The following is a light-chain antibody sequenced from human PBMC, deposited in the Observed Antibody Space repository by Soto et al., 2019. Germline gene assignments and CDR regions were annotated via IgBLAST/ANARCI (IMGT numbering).Light chain of an antibody. Sequence: QSVLTQPASVSGSPGQSITISCTGTSADIGSYNRVSWYQQHPGKAPQLIIYEVTDRPSGVSNRFSGSESGNTASLTISGLQAEDEAEYYCSSYTNIKTRACVFGTGTKLTVL. CDR2: EVT. CDR3: SSYTNIKTRACV. J-gene: IGLJ1*01. CDR1: SADIGSYNR. V-gene: IGLV2-14*01.